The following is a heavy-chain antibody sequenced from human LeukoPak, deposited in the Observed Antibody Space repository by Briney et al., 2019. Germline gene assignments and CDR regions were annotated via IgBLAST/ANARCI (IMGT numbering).Heavy chain of an antibody. V-gene: IGHV3-11*01. CDR1: GFTFSDYY. Sequence: PGGSLRLSCAASGFTFSDYYMSWIRQAPGKGLEWVSYISSSGSTIYYADSVKGRFTISRDNAKNSLYLQMNSLRAEDTAVYYCARDHGYSSSWYAFDIWGQGTMVTVSS. J-gene: IGHJ3*02. CDR2: ISSSGSTI. D-gene: IGHD6-13*01. CDR3: ARDHGYSSSWYAFDI.